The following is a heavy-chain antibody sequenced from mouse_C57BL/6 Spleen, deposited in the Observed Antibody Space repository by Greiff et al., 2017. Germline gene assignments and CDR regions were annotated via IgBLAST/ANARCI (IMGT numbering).Heavy chain of an antibody. CDR3: ARDPDYDGDAMDY. CDR1: GFTFSSYA. D-gene: IGHD2-4*01. V-gene: IGHV5-4*01. J-gene: IGHJ4*01. Sequence: EVKLMESGGGLVKPGGSLKLSCAASGFTFSSYAMSWVRQTPEKRLEWVATISDGGSYTYYPDNVKGRFTISRDNAKNNLYLQMSHLKSEDTAMXYCARDPDYDGDAMDYWGQGTSVTVSS. CDR2: ISDGGSYT.